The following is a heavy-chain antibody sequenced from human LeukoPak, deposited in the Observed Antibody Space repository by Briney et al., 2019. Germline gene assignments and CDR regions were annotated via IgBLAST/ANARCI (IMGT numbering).Heavy chain of an antibody. CDR1: GFTFSNAW. CDR2: IKSKTDGGTT. CDR3: TTGPYDYGSGTYYH. J-gene: IGHJ4*02. Sequence: PGGSLRLSCAASGFTFSNAWMSWVRQAPGKGVEWVGRIKSKTDGGTTDYAAPVKGRFTISRDDSKNTLYVQMNSLKTEDTAVYYCTTGPYDYGSGTYYHWGQGTLVTVSS. D-gene: IGHD3-10*01. V-gene: IGHV3-15*01.